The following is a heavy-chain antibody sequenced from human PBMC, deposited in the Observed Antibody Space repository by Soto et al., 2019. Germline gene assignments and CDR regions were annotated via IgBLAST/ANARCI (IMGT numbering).Heavy chain of an antibody. Sequence: ASVKVSCKCSGYPFTHYGITWVRQAPGQGLEWMGWISPFNGNTNYGQTLQGRVTLTTDTSTSTAYMELRSLRSDDTAVYYCARGYDSSGYYTAEYFQHWGQGTLVTVSS. J-gene: IGHJ1*01. CDR3: ARGYDSSGYYTAEYFQH. V-gene: IGHV1-18*01. CDR2: ISPFNGNT. D-gene: IGHD3-22*01. CDR1: GYPFTHYG.